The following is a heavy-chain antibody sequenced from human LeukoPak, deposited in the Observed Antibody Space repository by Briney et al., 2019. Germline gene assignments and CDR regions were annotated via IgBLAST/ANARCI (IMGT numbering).Heavy chain of an antibody. J-gene: IGHJ1*01. CDR3: ARQVAVFGELSLLH. D-gene: IGHD3-10*01. V-gene: IGHV3-30-3*01. CDR2: ISDDGSNE. CDR1: GFTFSKYA. Sequence: GGSLRLSCAASGFTFSKYAMHWVRQAPGKGLEWVAVISDDGSNEYYVHSVKGRFTISRDNSRTAMYLQMNSLRAEDTALYYCARQVAVFGELSLLHWGQGTLVTVSA.